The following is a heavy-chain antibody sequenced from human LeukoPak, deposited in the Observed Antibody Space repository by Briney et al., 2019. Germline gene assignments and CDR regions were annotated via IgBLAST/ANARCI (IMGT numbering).Heavy chain of an antibody. J-gene: IGHJ4*02. V-gene: IGHV4-59*11. CDR2: IYYTGST. Sequence: PSETLSLTCTVSGVSISSHYWSWIRQSPGKRLEWIGNIYYTGSTNYNPSLQSRVAISIDTSKNQFSLTLNSVTAADAAVYYCAGAGHPHYFDFWGQGPLVTVSS. D-gene: IGHD4-17*01. CDR1: GVSISSHY. CDR3: AGAGHPHYFDF.